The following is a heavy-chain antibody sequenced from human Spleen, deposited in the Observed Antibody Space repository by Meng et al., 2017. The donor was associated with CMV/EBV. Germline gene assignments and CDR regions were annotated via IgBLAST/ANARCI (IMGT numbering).Heavy chain of an antibody. J-gene: IGHJ3*02. Sequence: SETLSLTCSVSGASVSTNYWSWSRRPPGKGLEYIGSISSTGYLEYSPSLRGRVTISLDTSRNRLSLRLTSVTAADTATYHCAGPGDKGSSPHDPFDIWGQGTMVTVSS. CDR1: GASVSTNY. CDR2: ISSTGYL. V-gene: IGHV4-59*02. CDR3: AGPGDKGSSPHDPFDI.